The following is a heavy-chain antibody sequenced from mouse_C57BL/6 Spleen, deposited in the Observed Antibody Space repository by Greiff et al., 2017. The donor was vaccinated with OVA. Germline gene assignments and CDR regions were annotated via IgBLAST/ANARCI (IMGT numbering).Heavy chain of an antibody. CDR1: GFTFSDYG. J-gene: IGHJ2*01. CDR2: ISSGSSTI. D-gene: IGHD3-3*01. Sequence: DVQLVESGGGLVKPGGSLKLSCAASGFTFSDYGMHWVRQAPEKGLEWVAYISSGSSTIYYADTVKGRFTISRDNAKNTLFLQMTSLRSEDTAMYYCARPGTEYYFDYGGQGTTLTVSS. V-gene: IGHV5-17*01. CDR3: ARPGTEYYFDY.